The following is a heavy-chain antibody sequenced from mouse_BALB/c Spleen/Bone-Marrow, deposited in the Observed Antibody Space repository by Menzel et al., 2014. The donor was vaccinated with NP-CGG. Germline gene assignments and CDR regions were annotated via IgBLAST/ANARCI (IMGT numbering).Heavy chain of an antibody. J-gene: IGHJ3*01. CDR1: GFSLTSYG. D-gene: IGHD4-1*01. CDR2: IWAGGST. Sequence: QVQLKQSGPGLVAPSQSLSITCTVSGFSLTSYGVLWVRQPPGKGLEWLGVIWAGGSTNYNSALMSRLSISKDNSKSQVFLKMNSLQTDDTATYYCAGTGPFAYWGQGTLVTVSA. V-gene: IGHV2-9*02. CDR3: AGTGPFAY.